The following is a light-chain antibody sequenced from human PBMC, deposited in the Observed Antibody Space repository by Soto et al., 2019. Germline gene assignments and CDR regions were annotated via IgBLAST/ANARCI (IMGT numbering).Light chain of an antibody. CDR1: SSDVGGYNY. CDR3: SSYTSSSTLAV. CDR2: EVS. V-gene: IGLV2-14*01. J-gene: IGLJ1*01. Sequence: QPASVSGSPGQSITISCTGTSSDVGGYNYVSWYQQHPGKAPKLMIYEVSNRPSGVSNRFSGSKSGNTASLTISGLQAEDEADYYCSSYTSSSTLAVFGTGTKVTVL.